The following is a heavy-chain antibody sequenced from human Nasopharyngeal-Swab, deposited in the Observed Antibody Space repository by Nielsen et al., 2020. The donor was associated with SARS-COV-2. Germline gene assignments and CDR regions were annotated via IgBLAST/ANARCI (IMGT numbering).Heavy chain of an antibody. J-gene: IGHJ4*02. D-gene: IGHD2-15*01. CDR1: GYSFTSYW. V-gene: IGHV5-51*01. CDR3: ARRVGYCSGGSCYFDY. CDR2: IYPGDSDT. Sequence: GSLRLSCKGSGYSFTSYWIGWVRQMPGKGLEWMGIIYPGDSDTRYSPSFQGQVTISAGKSISTAYLQWSSLKASDTAMYYCARRVGYCSGGSCYFDYWGQGTLVTVSS.